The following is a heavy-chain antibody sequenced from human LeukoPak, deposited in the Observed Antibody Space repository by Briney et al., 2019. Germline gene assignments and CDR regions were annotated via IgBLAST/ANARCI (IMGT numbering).Heavy chain of an antibody. D-gene: IGHD1-1*01. CDR1: GGSINSYY. J-gene: IGHJ2*01. CDR3: ARHFRTNWYFDL. CDR2: IHYSGST. V-gene: IGHV4-59*08. Sequence: PSETLSLTCTVSGGSINSYYRSWIRQPPGKGLEWIGYIHYSGSTNYSPSLKSRVTISVDTSKNQFSLKLSSVTAADTAVYYCARHFRTNWYFDLWGRGTLVTVSS.